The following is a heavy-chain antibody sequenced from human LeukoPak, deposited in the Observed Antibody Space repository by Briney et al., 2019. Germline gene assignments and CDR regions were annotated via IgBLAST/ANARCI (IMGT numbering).Heavy chain of an antibody. Sequence: GASVEVSCKASGGTFSSYAISWVRQAPGQGLEWMGGIIPIFGTANYAQKFQGRVTITTDESTSTAYMELSSLRSEDTAVYYCARTLVGATYGAGYYFDYWGQGTLVTVSS. CDR1: GGTFSSYA. CDR3: ARTLVGATYGAGYYFDY. J-gene: IGHJ4*02. D-gene: IGHD1-26*01. CDR2: IIPIFGTA. V-gene: IGHV1-69*05.